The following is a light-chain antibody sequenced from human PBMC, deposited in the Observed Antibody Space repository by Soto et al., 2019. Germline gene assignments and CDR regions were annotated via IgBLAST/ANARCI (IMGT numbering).Light chain of an antibody. Sequence: QSALTQPASVSGSPGQSITISCTGTSSDVGNYNLVSWYQQHPGKAPKLMIYEGSKRPSGVSNRFSGSKSGNTASLTISGLQAEDEADYYCCSYAGSTTFRVLFGAGTKLTVL. CDR1: SSDVGNYNL. J-gene: IGLJ2*01. CDR3: CSYAGSTTFRVL. V-gene: IGLV2-23*03. CDR2: EGS.